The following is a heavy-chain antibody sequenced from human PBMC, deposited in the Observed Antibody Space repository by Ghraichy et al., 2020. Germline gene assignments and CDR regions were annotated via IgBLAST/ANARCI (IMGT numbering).Heavy chain of an antibody. CDR1: GGSISSGGYY. V-gene: IGHV4-31*03. D-gene: IGHD3-3*01. J-gene: IGHJ6*03. Sequence: SETLSLTCTVSGGSISSGGYYWSWIRQYPGKGLEWIGYIYYSGSTSYNPSLKSRVTISVDTSKNQISLKLSSVTAADTAVYYCARGSRGDFWSAYYTGRPGRDYYMDVWGKGTTVTGSS. CDR2: IYYSGST. CDR3: ARGSRGDFWSAYYTGRPGRDYYMDV.